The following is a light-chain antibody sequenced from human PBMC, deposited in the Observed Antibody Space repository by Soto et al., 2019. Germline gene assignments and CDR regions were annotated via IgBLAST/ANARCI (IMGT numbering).Light chain of an antibody. V-gene: IGKV1-5*01. CDR3: QQWRT. CDR2: DAS. CDR1: QSISSF. J-gene: IGKJ3*01. Sequence: DIQMTQSPSTVSASVGDRVTITCRASQSISSFVAWYQQKPGKAPKLLIYDASNRATGIPARFSGSGSGTDFTLTISSLEPEDFAVYYCQQWRTFGPGTKVDIK.